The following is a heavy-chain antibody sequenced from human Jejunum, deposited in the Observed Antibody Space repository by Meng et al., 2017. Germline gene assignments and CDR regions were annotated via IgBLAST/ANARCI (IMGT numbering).Heavy chain of an antibody. CDR3: ARRLPYFDTGFYDF. CDR2: INHSGST. V-gene: IGHV4-34*01. D-gene: IGHD3-9*01. Sequence: RWGAGLLRHSETLSLPCAVSGAFFSGYKWNWIRQPPGKGLEWIGEINHSGSTTYNPSLKSRVTMSVDTSKNQFSLKVDSVSAADTAVYYCARRLPYFDTGFYDFWGQGTLVTVSS. J-gene: IGHJ4*02. CDR1: GAFFSGYK.